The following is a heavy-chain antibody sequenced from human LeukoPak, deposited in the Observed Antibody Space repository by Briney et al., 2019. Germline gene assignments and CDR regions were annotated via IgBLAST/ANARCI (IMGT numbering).Heavy chain of an antibody. J-gene: IGHJ4*02. Sequence: GGSLRLSCAASGFIFSSYAMHWVRQAPGKGLEWVAVISYDGSNTDYADSVKGRFTISRDNSKNTLYLQMNGLRAEDTAVYYCARCRDYNFWSGSAVDYWGQGTLVTVSS. D-gene: IGHD3-3*01. V-gene: IGHV3-30-3*01. CDR3: ARCRDYNFWSGSAVDY. CDR1: GFIFSSYA. CDR2: ISYDGSNT.